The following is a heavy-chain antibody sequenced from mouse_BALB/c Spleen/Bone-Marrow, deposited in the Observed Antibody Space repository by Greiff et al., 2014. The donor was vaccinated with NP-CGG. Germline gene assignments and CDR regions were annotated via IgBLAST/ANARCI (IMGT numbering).Heavy chain of an antibody. CDR3: AIYYGNYYAMDY. CDR1: GFNIKDTY. V-gene: IGHV14-3*02. J-gene: IGHJ4*01. Sequence: VQLQQSGAELVKPGASVKLSCTASGFNIKDTYMHWVKQRPEQGLEWVGRIDPANGNTKYDPKFQGKATITADTSSNTAYLQLSSLTSEDTAVYYCAIYYGNYYAMDYWGQGTSVTVSS. CDR2: IDPANGNT. D-gene: IGHD2-1*01.